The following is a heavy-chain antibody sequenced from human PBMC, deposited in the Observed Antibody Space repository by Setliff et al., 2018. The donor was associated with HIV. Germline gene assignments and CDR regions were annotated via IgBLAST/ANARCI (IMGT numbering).Heavy chain of an antibody. Sequence: PSETLSLTCTVSGASINSHYWNWVRQSPAKGLEWIGYYYNGGTSHNPSLQSRVTISVDTPKNQFSLHLNSVTAADTAVYYCARKEKGGAFDIWGLGTLVTVSS. CDR2: YYNGGT. CDR3: ARKEKGGAFDI. J-gene: IGHJ3*02. CDR1: GASINSHY. V-gene: IGHV4-59*11.